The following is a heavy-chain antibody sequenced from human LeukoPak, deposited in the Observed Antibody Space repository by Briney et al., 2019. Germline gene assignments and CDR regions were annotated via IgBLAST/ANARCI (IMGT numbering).Heavy chain of an antibody. CDR2: INPNSGGT. J-gene: IGHJ4*02. D-gene: IGHD3-22*01. Sequence: ASVKVSCKASGYTFTGYYMHWVRQAPGQGLEWMGWINPNSGGTNYAQKFQGRVTMTRDTSISTAHMELSRLRSDDTAVYYCARGWAYYYDSSGYYGPDYWGQGTLVTVSS. CDR1: GYTFTGYY. CDR3: ARGWAYYYDSSGYYGPDY. V-gene: IGHV1-2*02.